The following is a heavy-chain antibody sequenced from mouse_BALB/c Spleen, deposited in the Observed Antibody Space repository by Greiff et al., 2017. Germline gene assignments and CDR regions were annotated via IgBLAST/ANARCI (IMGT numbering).Heavy chain of an antibody. V-gene: IGHV5-4*02. CDR2: ISDGGSYS. CDR1: GFTFSDYY. J-gene: IGHJ1*01. D-gene: IGHD1-1*01. Sequence: EVMLVESGGGLVKPGGSLKLPCAAPGFTFSDYYMYGVRQTPEKRLEWVATISDGGSYSYSPDSVKGRFTISRDNAKNNLYLQMSSLKSEDTAMYYCARGYYYGSSYWYFDVWGAGTTVTVSS. CDR3: ARGYYYGSSYWYFDV.